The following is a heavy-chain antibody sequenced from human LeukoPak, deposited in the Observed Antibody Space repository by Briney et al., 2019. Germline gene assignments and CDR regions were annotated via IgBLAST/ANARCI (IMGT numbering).Heavy chain of an antibody. V-gene: IGHV5-51*01. CDR3: ATLEGSGSYFSGYYFDY. CDR1: GYSFTSYW. Sequence: LGESLKTSCKGSGYSFTSYWIGWVRQMPGKGLEWMGIIYPGDSDTRYSPSFQGQVTISADKSLSTAYLQWSSLKASDTAMYYCATLEGSGSYFSGYYFDYWGQGTLVTVSS. J-gene: IGHJ4*02. CDR2: IYPGDSDT. D-gene: IGHD3-10*01.